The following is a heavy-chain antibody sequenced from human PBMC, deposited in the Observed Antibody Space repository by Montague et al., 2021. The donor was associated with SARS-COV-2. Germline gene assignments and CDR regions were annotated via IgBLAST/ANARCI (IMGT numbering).Heavy chain of an antibody. CDR1: GGSISSYY. D-gene: IGHD3-22*01. J-gene: IGHJ4*02. CDR3: ARGGGSGYRYYFDY. V-gene: IGHV4-59*01. CDR2: IYYSGRT. Sequence: SETLSLTCTVSGGSISSYYWNWIRQPPGKGLEWIGYIYYSGRTNYNPSXXSRVTISVDTSKNQFSLKLSSVTAADTAVDYCARGGGSGYRYYFDYWGQGSLVTVSS.